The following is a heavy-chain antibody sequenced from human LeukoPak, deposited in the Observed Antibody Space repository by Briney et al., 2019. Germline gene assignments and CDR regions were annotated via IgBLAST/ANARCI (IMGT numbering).Heavy chain of an antibody. J-gene: IGHJ4*02. D-gene: IGHD6-19*01. CDR1: GFTFSSYA. CDR2: ISGSGGST. V-gene: IGHV3-23*01. CDR3: AREYSSGWSHFDY. Sequence: GGSLRLSCAASGFTFSSYAMSWVRQAPGKRLEWVSAISGSGGSTYYADSVKGRFTISRDNSKNTLYLQMNSLRAEDTAVYYCAREYSSGWSHFDYWGQGTLVTVSS.